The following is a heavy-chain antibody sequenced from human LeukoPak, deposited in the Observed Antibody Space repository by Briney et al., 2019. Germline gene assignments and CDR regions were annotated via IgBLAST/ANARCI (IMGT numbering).Heavy chain of an antibody. J-gene: IGHJ4*02. CDR2: INPNSGGT. CDR3: ARGPPNYYYDSSGYFDY. CDR1: GYTFTGYY. V-gene: IGHV1-2*02. D-gene: IGHD3-22*01. Sequence: ASVKVSCKAAGYTFTGYYMHWVRQAPGQGLEWMGGINPNSGGTHYAQKFQGRVTMTRDTSISTAYMELSRLRSDDTAVYYCARGPPNYYYDSSGYFDYWGQGTLVTVSS.